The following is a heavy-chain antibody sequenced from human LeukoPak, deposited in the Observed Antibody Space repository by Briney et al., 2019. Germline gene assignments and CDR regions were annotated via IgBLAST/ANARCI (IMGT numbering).Heavy chain of an antibody. V-gene: IGHV4-30-4*01. CDR3: ARYAVAGTSDSDY. CDR2: IYYSGST. CDR1: GGSISSGDSC. D-gene: IGHD6-19*01. J-gene: IGHJ4*02. Sequence: SQTLSLTCTVSGGSISSGDSCWSWIRQPPGKGLEWIGYIYYSGSTYYNPSLKSRVTISVDTSKNQFSLKLSSVTAADTAVYYCARYAVAGTSDSDYWGQGTLVTVSS.